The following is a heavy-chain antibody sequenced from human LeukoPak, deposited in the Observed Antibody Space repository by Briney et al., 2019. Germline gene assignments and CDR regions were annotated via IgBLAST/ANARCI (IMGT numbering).Heavy chain of an antibody. CDR2: IYYSGST. J-gene: IGHJ6*03. Sequence: SSETLSLTCTVSDGSISSYYWSWIRQPPGKGLEWIGYIYYSGSTHYNPSLKSRVTISVDTTKNQFSLKLSSVTAADTAVYYCARGMMTYYYYIDVWGKGTTVTVSS. CDR1: DGSISSYY. CDR3: ARGMMTYYYYIDV. D-gene: IGHD3-16*01. V-gene: IGHV4-59*01.